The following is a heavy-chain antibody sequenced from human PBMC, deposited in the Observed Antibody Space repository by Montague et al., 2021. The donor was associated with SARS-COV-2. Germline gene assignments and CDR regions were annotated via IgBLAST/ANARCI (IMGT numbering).Heavy chain of an antibody. Sequence: SETLSLTCIVSGGSTNYYYWSWIRQSPGKGLEWIGYMYYSGSTNYNPSXXSRVTMSIDRSKNQFSLKLRSVTAADTAVYYCARVARYCTNGVCQTYYYYGLEVWGQGTTVTVSS. V-gene: IGHV4-59*01. D-gene: IGHD2-8*01. CDR3: ARVARYCTNGVCQTYYYYGLEV. J-gene: IGHJ6*02. CDR1: GGSTNYYY. CDR2: MYYSGST.